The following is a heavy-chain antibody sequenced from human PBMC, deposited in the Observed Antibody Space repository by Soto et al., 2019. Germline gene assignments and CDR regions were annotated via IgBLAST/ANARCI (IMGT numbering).Heavy chain of an antibody. CDR3: ARIKQWLEDYFDY. Sequence: GGSLRLSCAASGFIITNNFMSWVRQTPGKGLECVSVIYSAGNTYYADSVKGRFTIFRDNSKNTVYLQMNSLRAEDTAVYYCARIKQWLEDYFDYWGQGTLVTVSS. CDR1: GFIITNNF. D-gene: IGHD6-19*01. V-gene: IGHV3-53*01. J-gene: IGHJ4*02. CDR2: IYSAGNT.